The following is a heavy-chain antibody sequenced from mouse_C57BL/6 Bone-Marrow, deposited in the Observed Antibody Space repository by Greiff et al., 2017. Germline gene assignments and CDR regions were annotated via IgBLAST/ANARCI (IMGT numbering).Heavy chain of an antibody. CDR3: ARAYDYDEAWFAY. V-gene: IGHV5-15*01. J-gene: IGHJ3*01. Sequence: EVKLVESGGGLVQPGGSLKLSCAASGFTFSDYGMAWVRQAPRKGPEWVAFISNLAYSIYYADTVTGRFTISRENAKNTLYLEMSSLRSEDTAMYYCARAYDYDEAWFAYWGQGTLVTVSA. CDR1: GFTFSDYG. CDR2: ISNLAYSI. D-gene: IGHD2-4*01.